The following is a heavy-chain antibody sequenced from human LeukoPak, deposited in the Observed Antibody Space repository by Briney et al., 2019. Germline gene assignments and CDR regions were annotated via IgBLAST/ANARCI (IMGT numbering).Heavy chain of an antibody. CDR1: GGSISSYY. D-gene: IGHD2-2*01. Sequence: PSETLSLTCTVSGGSISSYYWSWIRQPPGKGLEWIGYIYYSGSTNYNPSLKSRVTISVDTSKNQFSLKLSSVTAADTAVYYCARGRYCSSTSCPSYYYYMDVWGKGTTVTVSS. V-gene: IGHV4-59*01. CDR2: IYYSGST. CDR3: ARGRYCSSTSCPSYYYYMDV. J-gene: IGHJ6*03.